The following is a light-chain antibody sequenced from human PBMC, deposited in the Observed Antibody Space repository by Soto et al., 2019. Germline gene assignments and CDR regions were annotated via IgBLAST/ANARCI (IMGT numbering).Light chain of an antibody. V-gene: IGKV3-20*01. CDR2: GPS. CDR1: QSVPKNY. J-gene: IGKJ1*01. CDR3: HKYATSPQT. Sequence: EILLTQSPGTLSLSPGERATLSCRASQSVPKNYLAWYQQEPGQAPRLPIYGPSSRATGIPDRFSGSGSGTDFTLTISRLEPEDFAVYYCHKYATSPQTFGQGTKVEIK.